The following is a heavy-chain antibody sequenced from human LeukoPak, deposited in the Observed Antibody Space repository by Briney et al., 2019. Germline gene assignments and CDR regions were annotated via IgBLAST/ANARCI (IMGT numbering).Heavy chain of an antibody. V-gene: IGHV3-30*04. CDR2: ISYDGSNK. Sequence: PGRSLRLSCAASGFTFSSYAMHWVRQAPGKGLEWVAVISYDGSNKYYADSVKGRFTISRDSSKNTLYLQMNSLRAEDAAVYYCARDGGSFSYNMDVWGQGTTVTVSS. J-gene: IGHJ6*02. CDR3: ARDGGSFSYNMDV. CDR1: GFTFSSYA. D-gene: IGHD1-26*01.